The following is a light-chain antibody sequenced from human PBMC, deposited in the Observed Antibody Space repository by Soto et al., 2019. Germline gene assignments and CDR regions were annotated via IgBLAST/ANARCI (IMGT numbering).Light chain of an antibody. CDR2: EVS. Sequence: QSALTQPASVSGSPGQSITISCTGTSSDVGSYNLVSWYQQHPGKAPKLMIYEVSKRPSGVSYRFSGSKSGTTASLTTSGLQAEDEADYYCCSYASRTTWVFGGGTKLTVL. CDR3: CSYASRTTWV. J-gene: IGLJ3*02. CDR1: SSDVGSYNL. V-gene: IGLV2-23*02.